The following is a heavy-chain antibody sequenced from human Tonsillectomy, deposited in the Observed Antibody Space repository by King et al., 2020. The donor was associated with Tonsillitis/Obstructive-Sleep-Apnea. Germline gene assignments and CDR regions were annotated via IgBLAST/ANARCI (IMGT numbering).Heavy chain of an antibody. CDR2: ISGSGGST. CDR1: GFTFSSYA. V-gene: IGHV3-23*04. Sequence: VQLVESGGGLVQPGGSLRLSCAASGFTFSSYAMSWVRQAPGKGLEWVSAISGSGGSTYYADSVKGRFTISRDNSKNTLYLQMNSLGAEDTAVYSCAKEGGYYYGSGSYYESLDYYYMDVWGKGTTVTVSS. J-gene: IGHJ6*03. D-gene: IGHD3-10*01. CDR3: AKEGGYYYGSGSYYESLDYYYMDV.